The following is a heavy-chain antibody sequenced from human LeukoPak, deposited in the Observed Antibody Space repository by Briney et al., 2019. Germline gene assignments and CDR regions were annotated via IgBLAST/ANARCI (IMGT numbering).Heavy chain of an antibody. CDR3: AKDHCSGGSCYHFDY. D-gene: IGHD2-15*01. J-gene: IGHJ4*02. CDR1: GFTFDDYA. CDR2: ISWNSGSI. V-gene: IGHV3-9*01. Sequence: PGRSLRLSCAASGFTFDDYAMHWVRQAPGKGLEWVSGISWNSGSIGYADYVKGRFTISRDNAKNSLYLQMNSLRAEDTALYYCAKDHCSGGSCYHFDYWGQGTLVTVSS.